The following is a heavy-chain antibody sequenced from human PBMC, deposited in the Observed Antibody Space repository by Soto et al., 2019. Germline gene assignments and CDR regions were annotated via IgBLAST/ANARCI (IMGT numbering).Heavy chain of an antibody. CDR1: GGSISSSSYY. D-gene: IGHD1-26*01. V-gene: IGHV4-39*01. J-gene: IGHJ5*02. CDR2: IYYSGST. Sequence: SETLSLTCTVSGGSISSSSYYWGWIRQPPGKGLEWIGSIYYSGSTYYNPSLKSLVTISVDTSKNQFSLKLSSVTAADTAVYYCASPDGGRYYGWFDPWGQGTLVTVSS. CDR3: ASPDGGRYYGWFDP.